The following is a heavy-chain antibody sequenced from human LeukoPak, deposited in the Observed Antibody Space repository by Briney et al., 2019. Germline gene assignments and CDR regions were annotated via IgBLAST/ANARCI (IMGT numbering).Heavy chain of an antibody. CDR1: GYTFTSYG. Sequence: ASVKVSCKASGYTFTSYGISWVRQAPGQGLEWMGWISAYNGNTNYAQKLQGRVTMTTDTSTSTAYMELRSLRSDDTAVYYCARARPYTPAAIPGGYYYYMDVWGKGTTVTVSS. V-gene: IGHV1-18*01. CDR2: ISAYNGNT. J-gene: IGHJ6*03. CDR3: ARARPYTPAAIPGGYYYYMDV. D-gene: IGHD2-2*02.